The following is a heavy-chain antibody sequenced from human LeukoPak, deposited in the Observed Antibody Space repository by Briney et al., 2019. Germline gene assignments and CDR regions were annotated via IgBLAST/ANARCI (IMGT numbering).Heavy chain of an antibody. V-gene: IGHV3-33*01. CDR3: AREQQWLGPLDY. CDR1: GFNFSSFG. D-gene: IGHD6-19*01. CDR2: IYSDGSNE. Sequence: GGSLRLSCAASGFNFSSFGLHWVRQAPGKGLEWVAIIYSDGSNEYYADSVKGRFTISRDNSKNTLSLQMNSPRAEDTAVYHCAREQQWLGPLDYWGQGTPVTVSS. J-gene: IGHJ4*02.